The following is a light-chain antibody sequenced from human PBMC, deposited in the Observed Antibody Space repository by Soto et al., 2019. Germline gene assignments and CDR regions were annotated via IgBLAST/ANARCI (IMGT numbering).Light chain of an antibody. CDR3: QQDNDYSWP. V-gene: IGKV1D-8*03. CDR2: AAS. Sequence: VVWMTQSPSLLSASTGDRGTIGCRMSQGISGYLAXXQRKPGKAPELRIYAASTLQSGVPSRFSGSGSGTDGTLSISSLQPDDVETYYCQQDNDYSWPFGQGTKVDI. CDR1: QGISGY. J-gene: IGKJ1*01.